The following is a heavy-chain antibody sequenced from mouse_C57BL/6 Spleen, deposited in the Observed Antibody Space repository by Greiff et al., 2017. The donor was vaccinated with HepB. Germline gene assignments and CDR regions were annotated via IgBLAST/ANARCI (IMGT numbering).Heavy chain of an antibody. V-gene: IGHV1-81*01. Sequence: QVQLQQSGAELARPGASVKLSCKASGYTFTSYGISWVKQRTGQGLEWIGEIYPRSGNTYYNEKFKGKATLTADKSSSTAYMELRSLTSEDSAVYFCARPYYDYDRGRAWFAYWGQGTLVTVSA. CDR1: GYTFTSYG. CDR2: IYPRSGNT. D-gene: IGHD2-4*01. J-gene: IGHJ3*01. CDR3: ARPYYDYDRGRAWFAY.